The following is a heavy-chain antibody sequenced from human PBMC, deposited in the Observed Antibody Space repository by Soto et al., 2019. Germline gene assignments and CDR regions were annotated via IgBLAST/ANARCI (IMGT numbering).Heavy chain of an antibody. CDR2: ISGSGGST. CDR3: AKARGDGCSGGSCYSWYFDL. J-gene: IGHJ2*01. Sequence: GGSLRLSCAASGFTFSSYAMSWVRQAPGKGLEWVSAISGSGGSTYYSDSVKGRFTISRDNSKNTLYLQMNSLRAEDAAVYYCAKARGDGCSGGSCYSWYFDLWGRGTLVTVSS. CDR1: GFTFSSYA. D-gene: IGHD2-15*01. V-gene: IGHV3-23*01.